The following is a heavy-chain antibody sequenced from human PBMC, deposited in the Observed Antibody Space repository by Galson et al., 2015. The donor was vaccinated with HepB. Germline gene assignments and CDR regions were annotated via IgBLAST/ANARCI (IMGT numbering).Heavy chain of an antibody. Sequence: SETLSLTCAVYGGSFSGYYWSWIRQPPGKGLEWIGEINHSGSTNYNPSLKSRVTISVDTSKNQFSLKLSSVTAADTAVYYCARVRITMVRGGPEGYYYYGMDVLGQGTTVTVSS. J-gene: IGHJ6*02. D-gene: IGHD3-10*01. CDR1: GGSFSGYY. CDR3: ARVRITMVRGGPEGYYYYGMDV. CDR2: INHSGST. V-gene: IGHV4-34*01.